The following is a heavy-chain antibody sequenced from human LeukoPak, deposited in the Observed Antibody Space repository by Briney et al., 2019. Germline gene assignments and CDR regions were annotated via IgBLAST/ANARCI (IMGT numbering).Heavy chain of an antibody. V-gene: IGHV4-59*01. Sequence: SETLSLTCTVSAGSISSYYWSWIRQPPGEGLEWIGHIDSSESTNYNPSLKSRVTIYIDTTKNKLSLHLSSVTAADTAVYYCVRVRSYYGSVTGKSYYFDYWGQGTLVTVSS. CDR3: VRVRSYYGSVTGKSYYFDY. D-gene: IGHD3-10*01. CDR1: AGSISSYY. J-gene: IGHJ4*02. CDR2: IDSSEST.